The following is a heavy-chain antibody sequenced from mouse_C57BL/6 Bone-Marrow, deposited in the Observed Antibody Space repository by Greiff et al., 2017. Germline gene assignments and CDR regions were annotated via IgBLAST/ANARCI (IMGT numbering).Heavy chain of an antibody. Sequence: VHLVESGPGLVQPSQSLSITCTVSGFSLTSYGVHWVRQSPGKGLEWLGVIWSGGSTDYNAAFISRLSISKDNSKSQVFFKMNSLQADDTAIYYCARNDYDEGFAYWGQGTLVTVSA. J-gene: IGHJ3*01. D-gene: IGHD2-4*01. V-gene: IGHV2-2*01. CDR2: IWSGGST. CDR3: ARNDYDEGFAY. CDR1: GFSLTSYG.